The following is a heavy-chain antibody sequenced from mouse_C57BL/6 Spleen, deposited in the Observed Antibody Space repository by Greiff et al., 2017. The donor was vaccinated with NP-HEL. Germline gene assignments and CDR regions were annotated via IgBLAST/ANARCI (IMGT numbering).Heavy chain of an antibody. D-gene: IGHD2-4*01. CDR1: GYTFTSYW. V-gene: IGHV1-69*01. J-gene: IGHJ4*01. CDR3: ARRGYYDYDEGYAMDY. CDR2: IDPSDSYT. Sequence: VKLQQSGAELVMPGASVKLSCKASGYTFTSYWMHWVKQRPGQGLEWIGEIDPSDSYTNYNQKFKGKSTLTVDKSSSTAYMQLSSLTSEDSAVYYCARRGYYDYDEGYAMDYWGQGTSVTVSS.